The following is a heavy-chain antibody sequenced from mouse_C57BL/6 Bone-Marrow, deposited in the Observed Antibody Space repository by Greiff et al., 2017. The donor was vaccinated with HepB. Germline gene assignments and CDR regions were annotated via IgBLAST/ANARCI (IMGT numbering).Heavy chain of an antibody. Sequence: EVKLMESGGGLVKPGGSLKLSCAASGFTFSDYGMHWVRQAPEKGLEWVAYISSGSSTIYYADTVKGRFTISRDNAKNTLFLQMTSLRSEDTAMYYCARLLWSYWYFDVWGTGTTVTVSS. D-gene: IGHD1-1*02. CDR3: ARLLWSYWYFDV. V-gene: IGHV5-17*01. CDR1: GFTFSDYG. CDR2: ISSGSSTI. J-gene: IGHJ1*03.